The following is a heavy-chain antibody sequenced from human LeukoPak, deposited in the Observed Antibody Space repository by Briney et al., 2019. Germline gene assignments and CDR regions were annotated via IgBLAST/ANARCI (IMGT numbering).Heavy chain of an antibody. CDR3: ARGDSPYFDY. CDR2: INHSGST. CDR1: GGSFSGYY. V-gene: IGHV4-34*01. Sequence: SETLSLTCAVYGGSFSGYYWSWIRQPPGKGLEWIGEINHSGSTNYNPSLKSRVTISVDTSKNQFSLKLSSVTAADMAVYYCARGDSPYFDYWGQGTLVTVSS. J-gene: IGHJ4*02. D-gene: IGHD3-22*01.